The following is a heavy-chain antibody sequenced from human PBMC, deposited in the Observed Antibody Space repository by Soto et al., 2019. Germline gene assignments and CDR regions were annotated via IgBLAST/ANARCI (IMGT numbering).Heavy chain of an antibody. CDR2: IYYSGRT. Sequence: PSETLSLTCAVSGYSINNNNWWGWVRQPPGKGLEWIGYIYYSGRTYYNPSLKSRVTMSVDTSRNQFSLELNSLTAVDTAIYYCARSPYADAFDIWGQGTVVTVSS. V-gene: IGHV4-28*01. CDR1: GYSINNNNW. D-gene: IGHD2-2*01. CDR3: ARSPYADAFDI. J-gene: IGHJ3*02.